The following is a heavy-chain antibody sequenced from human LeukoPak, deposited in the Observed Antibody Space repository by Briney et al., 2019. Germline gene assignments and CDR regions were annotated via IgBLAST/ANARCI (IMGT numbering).Heavy chain of an antibody. CDR3: ASSGYAAAPPWV. CDR1: GFTDSSTY. V-gene: IGHV3-66*01. Sequence: PGGSLRLSCAASGFTDSSTYMSWVRQAPGKGLEWASFLYSGGSTSYADSVKGRFTISRDDSKNTLYLQMNGLRAEDTAMYYCASSGYAAAPPWVWGRGTLVPVSS. CDR2: LYSGGST. J-gene: IGHJ2*01. D-gene: IGHD6-25*01.